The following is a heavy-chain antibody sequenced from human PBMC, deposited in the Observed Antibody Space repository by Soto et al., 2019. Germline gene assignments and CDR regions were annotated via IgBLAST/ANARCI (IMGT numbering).Heavy chain of an antibody. CDR2: IIPMFGTA. CDR3: ARVGVIEMATIRYFDL. CDR1: GGTFSSYG. D-gene: IGHD3-3*01. J-gene: IGHJ2*01. V-gene: IGHV1-69*14. Sequence: QVQLVQSGAEVKKPGSSVNVSCKARGGTFSSYGINWVRQAPGQGLEWMGGIIPMFGTANYAQKFQGRVTITADKSTSTAYVQLSSLRSEDTAVVYCARVGVIEMATIRYFDLWGRGTLVTVSS.